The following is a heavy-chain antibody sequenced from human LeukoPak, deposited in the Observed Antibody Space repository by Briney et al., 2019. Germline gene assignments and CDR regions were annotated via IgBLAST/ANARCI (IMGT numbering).Heavy chain of an antibody. CDR2: IIANGGSA. V-gene: IGHV3-23*01. D-gene: IGHD6-25*01. CDR3: ARDLSATYYFDF. J-gene: IGHJ4*02. CDR1: GFTFSSFA. Sequence: GGSLRLSCSASGFTFSSFALSWVRQAPGKGLEWVSGIIANGGSAYYADSVKGRFTISRDNAKNSLYLQMNSLRDEDTAVYYCARDLSATYYFDFWGQGTPVTVSS.